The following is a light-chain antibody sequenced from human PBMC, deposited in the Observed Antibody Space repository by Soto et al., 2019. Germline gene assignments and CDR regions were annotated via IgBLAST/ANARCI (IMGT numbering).Light chain of an antibody. CDR2: SNN. J-gene: IGLJ1*01. V-gene: IGLV1-44*01. CDR3: AAWDDSLNGHYV. CDR1: SSNIGSNT. Sequence: QSVLTRPRSASGTPGQRVTISCSGSSSNIGSNTVNWYQQLPGTAPKLLIYSNNQRPSGVPDRFSGSKSGTSASLAISGLQSEDEADYYCAAWDDSLNGHYVFGTGTKVTVL.